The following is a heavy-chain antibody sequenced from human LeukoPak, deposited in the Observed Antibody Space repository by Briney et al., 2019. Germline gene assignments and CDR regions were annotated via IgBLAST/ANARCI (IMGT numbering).Heavy chain of an antibody. CDR3: ARSSVNWFDP. CDR1: GYSFANYW. CDR2: IYPGDSQT. D-gene: IGHD3-3*01. J-gene: IGHJ5*02. Sequence: GESLKISCKGSGYSFANYWIGWVRQMPGQGLEWMGIIYPGDSQTRYSPSLQGQVTISADKFISTAYLQWSSLKASDTAIYYCARSSVNWFDPWGQGTLVTVSS. V-gene: IGHV5-51*01.